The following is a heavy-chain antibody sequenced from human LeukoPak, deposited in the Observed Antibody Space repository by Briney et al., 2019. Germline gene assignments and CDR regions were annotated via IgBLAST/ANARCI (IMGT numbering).Heavy chain of an antibody. J-gene: IGHJ4*02. CDR1: GFTFDDYG. V-gene: IGHV3-20*04. CDR3: ASGGIYYGAAFDF. D-gene: IGHD1-26*01. Sequence: GGSLRLSCAASGFTFDDYGMSWVRQAPGKGLEWVSGINWDGGSTGYADSVKGRFTISRDNAKNSLYLQMNSLRAEDTALYYRASGGIYYGAAFDFWGQGTLVTVSS. CDR2: INWDGGST.